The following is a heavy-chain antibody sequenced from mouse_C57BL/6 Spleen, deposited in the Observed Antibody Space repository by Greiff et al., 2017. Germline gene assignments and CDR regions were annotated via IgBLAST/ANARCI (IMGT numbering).Heavy chain of an antibody. CDR1: GFTFSSYA. CDR2: ISDGGSYT. D-gene: IGHD1-1*01. CDR3: ARGATVVAYFDY. Sequence: EVKLMESGGGLVKPGGSLKLSCAASGFTFSSYAMSWVRQTPEKRLEWVATISDGGSYTYYPDNVKGRFTISRDNAKNNLYLQMSHLKSEDTAMYYCARGATVVAYFDYWGQGTTLTVSS. V-gene: IGHV5-4*03. J-gene: IGHJ2*01.